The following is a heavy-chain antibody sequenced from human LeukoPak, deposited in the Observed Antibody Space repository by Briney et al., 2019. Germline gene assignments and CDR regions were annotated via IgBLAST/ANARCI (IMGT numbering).Heavy chain of an antibody. Sequence: GRSLRLSCAASGFTFSSYGMHWVRQASGKGLEWVAVIWYDGSNKYYADSVKGRFTISRDNSKNTLYLQMNSLRAEDTAVYYCAREKQQPSYYGMDVWGQGTTVTVSS. D-gene: IGHD6-13*01. CDR1: GFTFSSYG. CDR3: AREKQQPSYYGMDV. J-gene: IGHJ6*02. V-gene: IGHV3-33*01. CDR2: IWYDGSNK.